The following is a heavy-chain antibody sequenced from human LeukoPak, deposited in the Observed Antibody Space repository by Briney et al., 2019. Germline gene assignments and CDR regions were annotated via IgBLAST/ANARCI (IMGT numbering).Heavy chain of an antibody. V-gene: IGHV4-38-2*01. CDR2: IHHSGST. D-gene: IGHD2-2*01. CDR3: ARRYCSSTSSYLDY. CDR1: GYSISSGHY. J-gene: IGHJ4*02. Sequence: SETLSLTCDVSGYSISSGHYWGWIRQPPGKGLEYIGSIHHSGSTYYNPSLKSRVTISVDTAKDQFSLKLSSVTAADTAVYYCARRYCSSTSSYLDYWGQGILVTVSS.